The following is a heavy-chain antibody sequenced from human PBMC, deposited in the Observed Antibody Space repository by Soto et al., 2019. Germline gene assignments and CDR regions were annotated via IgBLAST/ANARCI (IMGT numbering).Heavy chain of an antibody. CDR1: GFTFSSYS. CDR2: ISSSSSTI. J-gene: IGHJ4*02. D-gene: IGHD6-6*01. CDR3: AREVRGPYSSSSKTFDY. Sequence: PGGSLRLSCAASGFTFSSYSMNWVRQAPGKGLEWVSYISSSSSTIYYADSVKGRFTISRDNAKNSLYLQMNSLRAENTAVYYCAREVRGPYSSSSKTFDYWGQGTLVTVSS. V-gene: IGHV3-48*01.